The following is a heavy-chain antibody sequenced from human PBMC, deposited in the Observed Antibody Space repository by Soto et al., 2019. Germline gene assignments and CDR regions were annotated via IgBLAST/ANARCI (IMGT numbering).Heavy chain of an antibody. CDR2: IYHSGST. CDR1: GGSISSGGYS. J-gene: IGHJ4*02. Sequence: QLQLQESGSGLVKPSQTLSLTCAVSGGSISSGGYSWSWIRQPPGKGLEWIGYIYHSGSTYYNPSLKSRVTISVDRSKNQFSLNLSSVTAADTAVYYCARGRYYDFWSGDYYFDSWGQGTLVTVSS. V-gene: IGHV4-30-2*01. D-gene: IGHD3-3*01. CDR3: ARGRYYDFWSGDYYFDS.